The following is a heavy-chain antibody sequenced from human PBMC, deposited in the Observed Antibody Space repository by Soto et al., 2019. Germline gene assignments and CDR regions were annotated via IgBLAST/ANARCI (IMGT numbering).Heavy chain of an antibody. V-gene: IGHV4-39*01. CDR2: SSYTGNT. J-gene: IGHJ4*02. D-gene: IGHD6-13*01. CDR3: ARPDISSWAAPFGS. CDR1: GASITSGNYY. Sequence: HLQLQESGPGLVKPSETLSLTCTVSGASITSGNYYWGWIRQPPGKGLQWIGSSSYTGNTYFNPSLRSRVTISFDTSKNQFSLRLTFVTASDTAVYYCARPDISSWAAPFGSWGQGALVTVSS.